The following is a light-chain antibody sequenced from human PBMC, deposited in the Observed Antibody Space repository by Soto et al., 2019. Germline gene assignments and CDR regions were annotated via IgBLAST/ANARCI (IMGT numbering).Light chain of an antibody. J-gene: IGKJ3*01. V-gene: IGKV3-20*01. CDR2: GAS. CDR3: QQYGTSPFT. Sequence: ETVLTQSPGTLSLSPGGRATLSCRASQTVISRYLAWYPQKPGQAPRLVIYGASSRATGIPDRFSGSGSGTDFTLTISRLEPEDFAVYYCQQYGTSPFTFGPGTKVDI. CDR1: QTVISRY.